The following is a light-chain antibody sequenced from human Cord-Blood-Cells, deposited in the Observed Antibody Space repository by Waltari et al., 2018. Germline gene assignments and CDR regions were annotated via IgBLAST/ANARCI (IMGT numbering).Light chain of an antibody. Sequence: QSALTQPASVSGSPGQSLTISCTGTSSAVGGYNYVSWYQQHPGKAPKLMIYEVSNRPSGVSNRFSGSKSGNTASLTISGLQAEDEADYYCSSYTSSSTSYVFGTGTKVTVL. CDR1: SSAVGGYNY. CDR2: EVS. CDR3: SSYTSSSTSYV. J-gene: IGLJ1*01. V-gene: IGLV2-14*01.